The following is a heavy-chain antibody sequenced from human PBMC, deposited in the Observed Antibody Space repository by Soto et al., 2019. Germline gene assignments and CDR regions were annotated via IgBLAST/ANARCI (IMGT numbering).Heavy chain of an antibody. CDR1: GDSVTSGSYY. V-gene: IGHV4-61*03. CDR2: ISYTGRT. Sequence: SETLSLTCIVSGDSVTSGSYYWTWLRQPPGKGLDWIGYISYTGRTKYNPSLQSRVTISVDTSKNDFSLNLSSVTAADTAVYFCAREWGLLPYYVMNVWGHGTAVTVSS. CDR3: AREWGLLPYYVMNV. J-gene: IGHJ6*02. D-gene: IGHD7-27*01.